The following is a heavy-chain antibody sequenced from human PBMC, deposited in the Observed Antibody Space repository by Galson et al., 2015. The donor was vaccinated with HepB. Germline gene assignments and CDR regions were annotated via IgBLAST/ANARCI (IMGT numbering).Heavy chain of an antibody. CDR1: GYSFTSYW. J-gene: IGHJ4*02. Sequence: GAEVKKPGESLKISCKGSGYSFTSYWIGWVRQMPGKGLEWMGIIYPGDSDTRYSPSFQGQVTISADKSISTAYLQWSSLKASDTAMYYCARHTYDFWSGYPFDYWGQGTQVTVSS. CDR2: IYPGDSDT. V-gene: IGHV5-51*01. D-gene: IGHD3-3*01. CDR3: ARHTYDFWSGYPFDY.